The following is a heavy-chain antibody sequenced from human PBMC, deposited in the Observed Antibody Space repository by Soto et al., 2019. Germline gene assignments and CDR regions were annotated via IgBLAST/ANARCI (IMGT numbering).Heavy chain of an antibody. CDR3: ATNQGYYYYYYMDV. J-gene: IGHJ6*03. CDR1: GYTFTSYD. V-gene: IGHV1-8*01. CDR2: MNPNSGNT. Sequence: ASVKVSCTASGYTFTSYDINWVRQATGQGLEWMGWMNPNSGNTGYAQKFQGRVTMTRNTSISTAYMELSSLRSEDTAVYYCATNQGYYYYYYMDVWGKGTTVTVSS.